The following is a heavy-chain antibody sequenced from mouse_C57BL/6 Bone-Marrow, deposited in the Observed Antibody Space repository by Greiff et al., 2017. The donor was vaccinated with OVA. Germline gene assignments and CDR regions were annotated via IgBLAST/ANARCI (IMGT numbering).Heavy chain of an antibody. J-gene: IGHJ3*01. CDR1: GSTFTSYW. V-gene: IGHV1-5*01. Sequence: VQLQQSGTVLARPGASVKLSCKTSGSTFTSYWMHWVKQRPGQGLEWIGAIYPGNGDTSYNQKFKGKANLTAVTSASTAYLELSSLTNEDSAVYYCTSGYDRFAYWGQGTLVTVSA. D-gene: IGHD2-2*01. CDR2: IYPGNGDT. CDR3: TSGYDRFAY.